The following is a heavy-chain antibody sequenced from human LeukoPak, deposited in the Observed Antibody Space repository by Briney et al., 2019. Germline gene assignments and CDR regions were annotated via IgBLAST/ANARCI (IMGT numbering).Heavy chain of an antibody. Sequence: SETLSLTCTVSGGSISSSSYYWGWIRQPPGEGLEWIGSIYYSGSTYYNPSLKSRVTISVDTSKNQFSLKLSSVTAADTAVYYCARDHHDSYYMDVWGKGTTVTVSS. V-gene: IGHV4-39*07. J-gene: IGHJ6*03. CDR2: IYYSGST. CDR3: ARDHHDSYYMDV. CDR1: GGSISSSSYY.